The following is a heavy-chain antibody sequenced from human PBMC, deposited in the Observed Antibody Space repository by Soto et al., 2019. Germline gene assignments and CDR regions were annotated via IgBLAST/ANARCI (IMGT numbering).Heavy chain of an antibody. CDR2: ISGSGGST. J-gene: IGHJ3*02. D-gene: IGHD2-15*01. V-gene: IGHV3-23*01. Sequence: EVQLLESGGGLVQPGGSLRLSCAASGFTFSSYAMSWVRQAPGKGLEWVSAISGSGGSTYSAGAVKGRFTISRDNTKNTLNLQMDSRRAEDTAGYYCAKDLSDEGTRPDQIEVVVAAAEAALDIWGQGTMVTVSS. CDR1: GFTFSSYA. CDR3: AKDLSDEGTRPDQIEVVVAAAEAALDI.